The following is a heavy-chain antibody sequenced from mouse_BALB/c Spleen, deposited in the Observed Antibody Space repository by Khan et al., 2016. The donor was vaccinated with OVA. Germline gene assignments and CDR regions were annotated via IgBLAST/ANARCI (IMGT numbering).Heavy chain of an antibody. CDR3: ARRNYFGYTFAY. CDR1: GYTFTDYY. V-gene: IGHV1-77*01. CDR2: ISPGSGDT. Sequence: VQLQESGAELARPGASVKLSCKASGYTFTDYYINWVKQRTGQGLEWIGEISPGSGDTYYNEKFKGKATLTADKSSNTAYMQLISLTSEASAVYFCARRNYFGYTFAYWGQGTLVTVSA. D-gene: IGHD1-2*01. J-gene: IGHJ3*01.